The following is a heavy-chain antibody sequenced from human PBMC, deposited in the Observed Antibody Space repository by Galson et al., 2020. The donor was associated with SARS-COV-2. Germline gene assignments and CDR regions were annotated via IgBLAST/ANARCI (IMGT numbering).Heavy chain of an antibody. Sequence: SGPSLVLPTQPIMLTCTVSGFSLSNARMGVSWIRQPPRKALERLAHIFSNDEKSYSTSLKSRLTISKDSAKSQVVLTMTNMDPVDTATYYCARMGRCGEPVRFDYWGQGTLVTVTS. J-gene: IGHJ4*02. CDR2: IFSNDEK. CDR3: ARMGRCGEPVRFDY. D-gene: IGHD3-10*01. V-gene: IGHV2-26*01. CDR1: GFSLSNARMG.